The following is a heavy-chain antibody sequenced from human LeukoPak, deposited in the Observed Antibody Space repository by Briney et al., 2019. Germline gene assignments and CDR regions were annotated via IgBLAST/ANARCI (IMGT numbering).Heavy chain of an antibody. V-gene: IGHV5-51*01. Sequence: GGSLQISCKGSGYSFTSYWIGWVRQMPGKGLEGVGIIYPGDSDTRYSPSFQGQVTISADKSISTAYLQWSSLKASDTAMYYCARVYSSSSASLHYWGQGTLVTVSS. J-gene: IGHJ4*02. CDR1: GYSFTSYW. D-gene: IGHD6-6*01. CDR2: IYPGDSDT. CDR3: ARVYSSSSASLHY.